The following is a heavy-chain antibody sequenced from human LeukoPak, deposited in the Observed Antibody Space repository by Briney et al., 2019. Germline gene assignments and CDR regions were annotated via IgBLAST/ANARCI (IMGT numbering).Heavy chain of an antibody. Sequence: PGGSLRLSCAAPGFTFSSYAMSWVRQAPGKGLEWVSAISGSGGSTYYADSVKGRFTISRDNSKNTLYLQMNSLRAEDTAVYYCAKDRRKYSSSSGDYWGQGTLVTVSS. V-gene: IGHV3-23*01. CDR1: GFTFSSYA. D-gene: IGHD6-6*01. CDR3: AKDRRKYSSSSGDY. CDR2: ISGSGGST. J-gene: IGHJ4*02.